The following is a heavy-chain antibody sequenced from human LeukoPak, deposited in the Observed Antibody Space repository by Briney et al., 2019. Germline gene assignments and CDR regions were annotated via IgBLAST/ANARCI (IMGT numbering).Heavy chain of an antibody. D-gene: IGHD6-19*01. J-gene: IGHJ4*02. CDR1: GFTFSSYG. Sequence: GRSLRLSCAASGFTFSSYGMHWVRQAPGKGLEWVSVIWYDGSNKYYADSVKGRFTISRDNSKNTLYLQMNSLRAEDTAVYYCARDWIAVAGPFDYWGQGTLVTVSS. CDR2: IWYDGSNK. CDR3: ARDWIAVAGPFDY. V-gene: IGHV3-33*01.